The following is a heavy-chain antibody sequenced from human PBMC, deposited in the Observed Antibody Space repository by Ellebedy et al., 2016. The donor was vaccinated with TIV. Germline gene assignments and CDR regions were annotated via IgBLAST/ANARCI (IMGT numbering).Heavy chain of an antibody. J-gene: IGHJ3*02. V-gene: IGHV4-39*01. CDR1: GGSISSSSYY. Sequence: GSLRLSXTVSGGSISSSSYYWGWIRQPPGKGLEWIGSIYYSGSTYYNPSLKSRVTISVDTSKNQFSLKLSSVTAADTAVYYCARTENTIFGVPYAFDIWGQGTMVTVSS. D-gene: IGHD3-3*01. CDR2: IYYSGST. CDR3: ARTENTIFGVPYAFDI.